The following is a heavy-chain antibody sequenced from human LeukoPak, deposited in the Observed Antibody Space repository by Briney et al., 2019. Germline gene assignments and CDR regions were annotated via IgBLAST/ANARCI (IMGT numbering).Heavy chain of an antibody. CDR1: GYTFTGYY. Sequence: GASVKVSCKASGYTFTGYYMHWVRQAPGQGLEWMGWINPNSGGTNYAQKFQGRVTMTRDTSISTAYMELSRLRSDDTAVYYCARGPRGGSGSYYRDEKGYWGQGTLVTVSS. CDR2: INPNSGGT. V-gene: IGHV1-2*02. CDR3: ARGPRGGSGSYYRDEKGY. J-gene: IGHJ4*02. D-gene: IGHD3-10*01.